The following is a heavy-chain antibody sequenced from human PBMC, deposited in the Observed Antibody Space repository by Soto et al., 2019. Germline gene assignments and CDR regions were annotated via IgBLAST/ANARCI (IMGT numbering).Heavy chain of an antibody. Sequence: SETLSLTCAVSGGSISSGGYSWSWIRQPPGKGLEWIGYMYHSGSTYYNPSLKSRVTISVDTSKNQFSLKLSSVTAADTAVYYCARRYGASFDYWGQGTLVTVSS. J-gene: IGHJ4*02. D-gene: IGHD4-17*01. V-gene: IGHV4-30-2*02. CDR3: ARRYGASFDY. CDR1: GGSISSGGYS. CDR2: MYHSGST.